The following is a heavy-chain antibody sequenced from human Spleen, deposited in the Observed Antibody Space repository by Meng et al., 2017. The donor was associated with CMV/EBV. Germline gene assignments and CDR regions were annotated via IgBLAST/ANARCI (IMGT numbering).Heavy chain of an antibody. Sequence: GGSLKISCAASGFTVRIYSMNWVRQAPGKGLEWVSYISGSSSTIYYADSVKRRFTISRDNAKNSLYLQMNSLRAEDTAVYYCARDLDTPMVTRFLYWGQGTLVTVSS. CDR1: GFTVRIYS. D-gene: IGHD5-18*01. V-gene: IGHV3-48*04. J-gene: IGHJ4*02. CDR3: ARDLDTPMVTRFLY. CDR2: ISGSSSTI.